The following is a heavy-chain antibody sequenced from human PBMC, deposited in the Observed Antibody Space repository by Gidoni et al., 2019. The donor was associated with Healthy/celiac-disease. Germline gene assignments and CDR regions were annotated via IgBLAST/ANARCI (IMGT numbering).Heavy chain of an antibody. J-gene: IGHJ2*01. D-gene: IGHD2-2*02. CDR3: ARDTYCSSTSCYTDWYFDL. CDR2: IIPIFGTA. CDR1: GGTFSRYA. V-gene: IGHV1-69*06. Sequence: QVQLVQSGAEVKKPGSSVKVSCQASGGTFSRYALSWVRQAPGQGLEWMGGIIPIFGTANYAQKFQGRVTITADKSTSTAYMELSSLRSEDTAVYYCARDTYCSSTSCYTDWYFDLWGRGTLVTVSS.